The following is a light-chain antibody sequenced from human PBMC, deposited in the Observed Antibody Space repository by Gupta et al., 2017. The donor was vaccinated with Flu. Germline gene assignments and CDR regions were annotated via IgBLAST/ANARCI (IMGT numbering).Light chain of an antibody. V-gene: IGKV3-20*01. CDR1: QSLSGSQ. J-gene: IGKJ1*01. CDR3: QPYGSSRT. Sequence: EIVLTQYPGTLSLSPGERAALSCRASQSLSGSQLAWYQQKPGQAPRLLIYGASRRATGIPDRFSGSGSGTDFILTISRLEPEDFAVYYCQPYGSSRTFGQGTKVEIK. CDR2: GAS.